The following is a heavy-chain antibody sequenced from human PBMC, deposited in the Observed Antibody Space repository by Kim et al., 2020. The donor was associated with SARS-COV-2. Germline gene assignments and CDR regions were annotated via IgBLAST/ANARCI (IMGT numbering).Heavy chain of an antibody. Sequence: SETLSLTCAVSGGSISSSNWWSWVRQPPGKGLEWIGEIYHSGSTNYNPSLKSRVTISVDKSKNQFSLKLSSVTAADTAVYYCARDLLRYFDSYYYGMDVWGQGTTVTVSS. J-gene: IGHJ6*02. CDR2: IYHSGST. V-gene: IGHV4-4*02. D-gene: IGHD3-9*01. CDR3: ARDLLRYFDSYYYGMDV. CDR1: GGSISSSNW.